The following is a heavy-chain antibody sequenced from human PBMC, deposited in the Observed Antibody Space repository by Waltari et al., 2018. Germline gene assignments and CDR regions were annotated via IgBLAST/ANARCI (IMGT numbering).Heavy chain of an antibody. V-gene: IGHV4-4*02. CDR1: GGSISSSNW. J-gene: IGHJ4*02. Sequence: QVQLQESGPGLVKPSGTLSLTCAVSGGSISSSNWWPWVRQPPGKGLEWIGQIYHDGSTKYSPSLQSRVTISVDKSKNQFSLKLSSLTAADTAVYYCARDSIIPVAGLAFWDYWGQGILVTVSS. CDR3: ARDSIIPVAGLAFWDY. CDR2: IYHDGST. D-gene: IGHD6-19*01.